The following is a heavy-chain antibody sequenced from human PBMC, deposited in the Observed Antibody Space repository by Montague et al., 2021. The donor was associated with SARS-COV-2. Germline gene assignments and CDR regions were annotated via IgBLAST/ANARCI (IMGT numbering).Heavy chain of an antibody. D-gene: IGHD1-26*01. CDR3: ARIWGATRGDAFDI. J-gene: IGHJ3*02. Sequence: PALEKPTQTLTLTCTFSGFSLSTSGMCVSWIRQPPGKALEWLALIDWDDDKYYSTSLKTRLTISKDTSKNQVVLTMTNVDPVDTATYYCARIWGATRGDAFDIWGQGTMVTVSS. CDR2: IDWDDDK. CDR1: GFSLSTSGMC. V-gene: IGHV2-70*01.